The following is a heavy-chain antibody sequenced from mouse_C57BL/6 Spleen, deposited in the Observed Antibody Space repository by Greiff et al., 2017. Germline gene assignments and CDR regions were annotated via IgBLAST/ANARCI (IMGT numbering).Heavy chain of an antibody. Sequence: EVQRVESGGDLVKPGGSLKLSCAASGFTFSSYGMSWVRQTPDKRLAWVATISSGGSYTYYPDSVKGRFTISRDNAKNTLYLQMSSLKSEDTAMYYCARQGVYYGSSLDYFDYWGQGTTLTVSS. CDR1: GFTFSSYG. CDR2: ISSGGSYT. D-gene: IGHD1-1*01. V-gene: IGHV5-6*01. CDR3: ARQGVYYGSSLDYFDY. J-gene: IGHJ2*01.